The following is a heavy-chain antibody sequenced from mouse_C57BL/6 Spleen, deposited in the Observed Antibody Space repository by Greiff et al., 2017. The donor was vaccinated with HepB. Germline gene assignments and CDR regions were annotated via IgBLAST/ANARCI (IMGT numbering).Heavy chain of an antibody. D-gene: IGHD1-1*01. CDR3: VLYYYGSSPLYYFDD. J-gene: IGHJ2*01. CDR2: IDPNSGGT. Sequence: QVQLQQPGAELVKPGASVKLSCKASGYTFTSYWMHWVKQRPGRGLEWIGRIDPNSGGTKYNEKFKSKATLTVDKPSSTAYMQLSSLTSEDSAVYYCVLYYYGSSPLYYFDDWGQGTTLTVSS. CDR1: GYTFTSYW. V-gene: IGHV1-72*01.